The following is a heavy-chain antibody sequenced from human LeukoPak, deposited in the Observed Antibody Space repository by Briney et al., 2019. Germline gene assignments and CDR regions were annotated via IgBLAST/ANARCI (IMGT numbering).Heavy chain of an antibody. CDR1: GFSFSSYA. J-gene: IGHJ2*01. Sequence: GGSLRLSCSASGFSFSSYAMSWVRQAPGKGLEWVSTISGGGSPTHFADSVRGRFTISRDNSENTLYLQMNSLTVEDTAVYYCARDRPLWFGVNAWYFDLWGRGTLVTVSS. D-gene: IGHD3-10*01. CDR3: ARDRPLWFGVNAWYFDL. V-gene: IGHV3-23*01. CDR2: ISGGGSPT.